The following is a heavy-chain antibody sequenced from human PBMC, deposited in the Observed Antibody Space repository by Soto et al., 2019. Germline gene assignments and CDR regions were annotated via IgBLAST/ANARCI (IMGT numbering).Heavy chain of an antibody. D-gene: IGHD6-13*01. CDR3: ARASIHGSSWYFWFDP. V-gene: IGHV1-69*01. J-gene: IGHJ5*01. CDR1: GGTFSRYA. Sequence: QVQLVQSGAEVRKPGSSVTVSCKASGGTFSRYAINWVRQAPGQGLEWMGGIIPMFGTTNYAQKFKGRVTITADESTSTVYMELNTLRSEDAAVYYCARASIHGSSWYFWFDPWGQGTLVTVS. CDR2: IIPMFGTT.